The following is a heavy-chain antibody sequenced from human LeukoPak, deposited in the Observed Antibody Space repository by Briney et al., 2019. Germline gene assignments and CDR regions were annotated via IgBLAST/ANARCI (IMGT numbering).Heavy chain of an antibody. CDR2: ISSRSTYI. CDR3: LVVGFQGHFMY. CDR1: GFSFSSYS. V-gene: IGHV3-21*01. D-gene: IGHD2-15*01. Sequence: GGSLRLSCAASGFSFSSYSINWVRQAPGKGLEWVSSISSRSTYIYYADSVKGRFTISRDNAKNSLYLQMNSLRAEDTAVYYCLVVGFQGHFMYWGPGAPVTV. J-gene: IGHJ4*02.